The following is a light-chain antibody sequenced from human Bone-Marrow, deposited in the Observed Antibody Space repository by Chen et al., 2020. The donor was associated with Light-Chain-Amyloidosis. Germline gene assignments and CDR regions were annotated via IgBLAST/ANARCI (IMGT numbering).Light chain of an antibody. CDR2: RDT. CDR1: DLPTKY. Sequence: SYELTQPPSVSVSPGQTARITCSGDDLPTKYAYWYQQKPGQAPVLVIHRDTERPSGISERFSGSSSGTTATLTISGVQGEDEEDYHCQAADSSGTYEVIFGGGTKLTVL. CDR3: QAADSSGTYEVI. J-gene: IGLJ2*01. V-gene: IGLV3-25*03.